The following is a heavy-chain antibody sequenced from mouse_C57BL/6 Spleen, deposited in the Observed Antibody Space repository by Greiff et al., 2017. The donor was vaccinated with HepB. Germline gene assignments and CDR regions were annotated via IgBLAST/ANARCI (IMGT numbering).Heavy chain of an antibody. J-gene: IGHJ4*01. CDR3: ARGGLLRAMDY. V-gene: IGHV5-4*01. CDR1: GFTFSSYA. D-gene: IGHD1-1*01. Sequence: EVQLVESGGGLVKPGGSLKLSCAASGFTFSSYAMSWVRQTPEKRLEWVATISDGGSYTYYPDNVKGRFTISRDNAKNNLYLQMSHLKSEDTAMYDCARGGLLRAMDYWGQGTSVTVSS. CDR2: ISDGGSYT.